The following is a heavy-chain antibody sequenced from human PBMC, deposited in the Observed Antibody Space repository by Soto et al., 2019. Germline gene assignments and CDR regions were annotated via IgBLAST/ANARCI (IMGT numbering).Heavy chain of an antibody. J-gene: IGHJ3*01. CDR2: VNHNGRN. Sequence: QLHQQQWGAGLLKPSETLSLTCAVYGGSFSGYFWNWIRQSPGEGLEWIGKVNHNGRNNYNPSLKSRVTISLDMSKNPISLKLTSVTAADTAVYYCARGGSSDWQVAFDFWGQGTMVTVSS. CDR1: GGSFSGYF. D-gene: IGHD6-19*01. V-gene: IGHV4-34*01. CDR3: ARGGSSDWQVAFDF.